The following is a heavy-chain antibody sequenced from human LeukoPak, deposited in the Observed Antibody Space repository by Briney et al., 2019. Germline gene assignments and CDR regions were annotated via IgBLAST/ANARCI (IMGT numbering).Heavy chain of an antibody. CDR2: ISWNSGSI. D-gene: IGHD2-15*01. Sequence: GGSLRLSCAASGFTFDDYAMHWVRQAPGKGLEWVSGISWNSGSIGYADSVKGRFTISRDNAKNSLYLQMNSLRAEDTALYYCAKGYCSGGSCYYFDYWGQGTLVTVSS. CDR3: AKGYCSGGSCYYFDY. V-gene: IGHV3-9*01. J-gene: IGHJ4*02. CDR1: GFTFDDYA.